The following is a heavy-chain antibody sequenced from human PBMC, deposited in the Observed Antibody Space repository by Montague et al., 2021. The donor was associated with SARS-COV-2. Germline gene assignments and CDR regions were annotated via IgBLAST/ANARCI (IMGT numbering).Heavy chain of an antibody. J-gene: IGHJ4*02. V-gene: IGHV3-23*01. CDR1: GFTFSSYA. CDR2: ISGSGGST. Sequence: SLRLSCAVSGFTFSSYAMSWVRQAPGKGLEWVSVISGSGGSTYYADSVKGRFTISRDNSKNTLYLQMNSLRAEDTAVYYCAKGLSSGSYYSSYFDYWGQGTLVIVSS. CDR3: AKGLSSGSYYSSYFDY. D-gene: IGHD3-10*01.